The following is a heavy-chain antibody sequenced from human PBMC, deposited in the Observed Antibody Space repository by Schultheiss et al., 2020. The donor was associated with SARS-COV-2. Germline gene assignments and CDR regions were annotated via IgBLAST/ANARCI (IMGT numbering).Heavy chain of an antibody. J-gene: IGHJ4*02. V-gene: IGHV1-46*01. CDR1: GYTFTSYY. Sequence: ASVKVSCKASGYTFTSYYMHWVRQAPGQGLEWMGIINPSGGSTSYAQKFQGRVTITRDTSASTAYMELSSLRSEDTAVYYCASVDLGDHWGQGTLVTVSS. D-gene: IGHD3-9*01. CDR3: ASVDLGDH. CDR2: INPSGGST.